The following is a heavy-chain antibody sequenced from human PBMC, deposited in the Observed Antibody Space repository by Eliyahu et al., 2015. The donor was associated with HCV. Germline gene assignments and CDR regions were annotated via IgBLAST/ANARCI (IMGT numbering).Heavy chain of an antibody. D-gene: IGHD6-13*01. CDR2: ISWNSGTI. CDR1: GFMFEDYG. J-gene: IGHJ6*02. V-gene: IGHV3-9*01. CDR3: VKDVEGAPYSSSWFGHYYGMDV. Sequence: EVQLVESGGGLVQPGRSLRLSCVASGFMFEDYGMPWVRQVPGKGLEWVSGISWNSGTIGYADSVKGRCIISRDNAKKSLFLQMNSLRIEDTALYYCVKDVEGAPYSSSWFGHYYGMDVWGQGTTVTVSS.